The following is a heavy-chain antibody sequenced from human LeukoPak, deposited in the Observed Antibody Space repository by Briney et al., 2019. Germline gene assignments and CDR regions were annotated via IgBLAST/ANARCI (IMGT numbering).Heavy chain of an antibody. CDR3: ATVRGSGWRMDY. CDR1: GYTLTELS. D-gene: IGHD6-19*01. Sequence: ASVKVSCKVSGYTLTELSMHWVRQAPGKGLEWMGGFDPEDGETIYAQKFQGRVTTTEDTSTDTAYMELSSLRSEDTAVYYCATVRGSGWRMDYWGQGTLVTVSS. CDR2: FDPEDGET. V-gene: IGHV1-24*01. J-gene: IGHJ4*02.